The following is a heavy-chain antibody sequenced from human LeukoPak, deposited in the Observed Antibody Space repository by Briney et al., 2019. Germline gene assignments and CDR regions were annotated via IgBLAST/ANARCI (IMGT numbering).Heavy chain of an antibody. D-gene: IGHD2-21*02. CDR1: GITFSSYA. CDR3: ARGLLPPRWFDP. V-gene: IGHV3-30-3*01. J-gene: IGHJ5*02. CDR2: ISSEGGDK. Sequence: PGGSLRLSCAASGITFSSYAMHWVRQAPGKGLEWVAAISSEGGDKYYAESMKGRLTISRDNSKNTLYLQMNSLRAEDTAVYYCARGLLPPRWFDPWGQGTLVTVSS.